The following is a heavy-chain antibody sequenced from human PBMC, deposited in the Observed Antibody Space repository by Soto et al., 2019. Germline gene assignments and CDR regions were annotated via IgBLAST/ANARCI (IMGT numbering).Heavy chain of an antibody. CDR1: GYTFTGYY. Sequence: ASVKVSCKASGYTFTGYYMHWVRQAPGQGLGWMGWINPNSGGTNYAQKFQGWVTMTRDTSISTAYMELSRLRSDDTAVYYCARVARTDYSSPPYYYYGMDVWGQGTTVTVSS. D-gene: IGHD4-4*01. CDR3: ARVARTDYSSPPYYYYGMDV. CDR2: INPNSGGT. J-gene: IGHJ6*02. V-gene: IGHV1-2*04.